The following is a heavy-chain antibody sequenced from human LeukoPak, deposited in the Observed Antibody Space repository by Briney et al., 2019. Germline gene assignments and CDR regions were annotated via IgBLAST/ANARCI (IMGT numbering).Heavy chain of an antibody. D-gene: IGHD4-17*01. V-gene: IGHV1-24*01. Sequence: ASVTVSCTVSGYTLTELSMHWVRQAPGKGLEWMGGFDPEDGETIYAQKFQGRVTTTEDTSTDTAYMELSSLRSEDTAVYYCATFSVTTYSAFDYWGQGTLVTVSS. CDR2: FDPEDGET. CDR1: GYTLTELS. J-gene: IGHJ4*02. CDR3: ATFSVTTYSAFDY.